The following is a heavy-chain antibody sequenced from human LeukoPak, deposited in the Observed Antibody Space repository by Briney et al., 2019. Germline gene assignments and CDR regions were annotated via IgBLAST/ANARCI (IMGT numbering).Heavy chain of an antibody. D-gene: IGHD3-10*01. CDR3: AKCITMVRGEIDY. V-gene: IGHV3-23*01. Sequence: GGSLRLSCAAPGFTFSSYAMSWVRQAPGKGLEWVSAISGSGGSTYYADSVKGRFTISRDNSKNTLYLQMNSLRAEDTAVYYCAKCITMVRGEIDYWGQGTLVTVSS. J-gene: IGHJ4*02. CDR1: GFTFSSYA. CDR2: ISGSGGST.